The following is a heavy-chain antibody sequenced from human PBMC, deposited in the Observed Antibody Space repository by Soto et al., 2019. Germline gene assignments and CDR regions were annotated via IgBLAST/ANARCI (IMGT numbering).Heavy chain of an antibody. CDR3: ARDGFLEWLLYRYEVYYYGMDV. J-gene: IGHJ6*02. D-gene: IGHD3-3*01. CDR2: ISAYNGNT. V-gene: IGHV1-18*04. Sequence: ASVKVSCKASGYTFTSYGISWVRQAPGQGLEWMGWISAYNGNTNYAQKLQGRVTMTTDTSTSTAYMELRSLRSDDTAVYYCARDGFLEWLLYRYEVYYYGMDVWGQGTTVTV. CDR1: GYTFTSYG.